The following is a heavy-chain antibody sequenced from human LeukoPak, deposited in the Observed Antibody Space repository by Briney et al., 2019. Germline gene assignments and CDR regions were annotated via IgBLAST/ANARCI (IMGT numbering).Heavy chain of an antibody. CDR3: AKDMSSSGWYSVFDY. J-gene: IGHJ4*02. D-gene: IGHD6-19*01. CDR2: ISGDGGST. CDR1: GFTFDDYA. V-gene: IGHV3-43*02. Sequence: GGSLRLSCAASGFTFDDYAMHWVRQAPGKGLEWVSLISGDGGSTYYADSVKGRFTISRDNSKNSLYLQMNSLRTEDTALYYCAKDMSSSGWYSVFDYWGQGNPGHRLL.